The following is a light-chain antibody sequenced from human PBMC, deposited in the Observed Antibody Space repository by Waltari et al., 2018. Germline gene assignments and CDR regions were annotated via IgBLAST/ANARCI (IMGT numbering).Light chain of an antibody. CDR1: QAIRND. CDR2: AAS. J-gene: IGKJ2*01. CDR3: LQDYSYPYT. Sequence: AIQMTQSPSSLSASVGNKCTFTCRASQAIRNDLGWYQQKPGKAPKLLIFAASNLQSGVPSRFSGGESGTDFTLTISSLQPEDFATYYCLQDYSYPYTFGQGTKLEFK. V-gene: IGKV1-6*01.